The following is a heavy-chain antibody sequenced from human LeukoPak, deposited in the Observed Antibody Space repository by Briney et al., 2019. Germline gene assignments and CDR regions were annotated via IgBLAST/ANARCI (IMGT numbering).Heavy chain of an antibody. V-gene: IGHV3-30*04. CDR3: ARDLSGSSCPDY. Sequence: GGSLRLSCAASGFTFSRYAMHWVRQAPGKGLEWVALISNDGSNKYYADSVKGRFTISRDNSKNTLYLQMNSLRAEDTAVYYCARDLSGSSCPDYWGQGTLVTVSS. CDR2: ISNDGSNK. D-gene: IGHD6-13*01. J-gene: IGHJ4*02. CDR1: GFTFSRYA.